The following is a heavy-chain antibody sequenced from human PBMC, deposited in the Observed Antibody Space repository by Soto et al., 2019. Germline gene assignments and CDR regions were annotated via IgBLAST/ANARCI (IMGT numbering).Heavy chain of an antibody. CDR2: ITGSGGST. CDR1: GFTLSPSA. V-gene: IGHV3-23*01. Sequence: PGGSLRLSCAASGFTLSPSAMSWVRQAPGKGLQWVSAITGSGGSTYYADSVKGRFTISRDNSKNTLYLQMNSLRADDTAVYYCAKSPPVAAITVDYWGQGTLVTVSS. J-gene: IGHJ4*02. CDR3: AKSPPVAAITVDY. D-gene: IGHD6-19*01.